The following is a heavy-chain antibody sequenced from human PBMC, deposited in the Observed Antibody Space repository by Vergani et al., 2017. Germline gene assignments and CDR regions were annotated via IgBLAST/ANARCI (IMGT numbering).Heavy chain of an antibody. D-gene: IGHD3-9*01. J-gene: IGHJ4*02. Sequence: VKKSGASVKVSCKTSGYTFSNYYMHWVRQAPGQGLEWMGIINPSGGHTNYAQKFQGRVTMTRDTSTSTVYMELSSLRSEYTAIYYCARGDYGILTGYRYWGQGTLVTVSA. CDR3: ARGDYGILTGYRY. CDR1: GYTFSNYY. CDR2: INPSGGHT. V-gene: IGHV1-46*03.